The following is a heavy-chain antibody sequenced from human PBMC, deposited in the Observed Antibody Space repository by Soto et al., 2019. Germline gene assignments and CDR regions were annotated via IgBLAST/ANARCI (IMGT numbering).Heavy chain of an antibody. V-gene: IGHV4-34*01. CDR3: ARVPPSDSSGPLYYYGMDV. CDR1: GGSFSGYY. D-gene: IGHD3-22*01. Sequence: SETLSLTCAVYGGSFSGYYWSWIPQPPGKGLEWIGEINHSGSTNYNPSLKSRVTISVDTSKNQFSLKLSSVTAADTAVYYCARVPPSDSSGPLYYYGMDVWGQGTTVT. CDR2: INHSGST. J-gene: IGHJ6*02.